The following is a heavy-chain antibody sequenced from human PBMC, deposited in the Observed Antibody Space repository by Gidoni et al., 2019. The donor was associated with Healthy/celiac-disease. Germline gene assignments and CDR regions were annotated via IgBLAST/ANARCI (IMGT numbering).Heavy chain of an antibody. CDR3: ARAIGTGEWYFDL. J-gene: IGHJ2*01. D-gene: IGHD7-27*01. CDR1: GSSLSTSGMC. CDR2: IDWDDDK. Sequence: QVTLRDSGPPLVHPTQPLTLTCTFSGSSLSTSGMCVSWIRQPPEKAMEWLARIDWDDDKYYSTSLKTRLTISKDTSKNQVVLTMTNMDPVDTATYYCARAIGTGEWYFDLWGRGTLVTVSS. V-gene: IGHV2-70*15.